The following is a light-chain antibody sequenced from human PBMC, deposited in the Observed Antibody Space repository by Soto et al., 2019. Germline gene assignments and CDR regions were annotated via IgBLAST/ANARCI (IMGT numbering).Light chain of an antibody. J-gene: IGLJ1*01. CDR1: SSNIGAGYD. V-gene: IGLV1-40*01. CDR3: QYYDSSLSGSPYV. CDR2: GNS. Sequence: QSVLTQPPSVSGAPGQRVTISCTGSSSNIGAGYDVHWYQQLPGTAPKLLIYGNSNRPSGVPDRFSGSKSGTSASLAITGLQAEDVADYYCQYYDSSLSGSPYVFGTGTKVTVL.